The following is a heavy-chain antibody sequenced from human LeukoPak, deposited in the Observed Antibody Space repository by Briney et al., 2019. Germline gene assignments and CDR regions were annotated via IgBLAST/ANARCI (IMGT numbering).Heavy chain of an antibody. Sequence: GASVKVSCKASGYTFTGYYMHWVRQAPGQGLEWMGWINPNSGGTNYAQKFQGRVTMTRDTSISTAYMELSRLRSDDTAVYYCARYNRAAVQSFDCWGQGTLVTVSS. D-gene: IGHD6-13*01. CDR3: ARYNRAAVQSFDC. CDR2: INPNSGGT. V-gene: IGHV1-2*02. J-gene: IGHJ4*02. CDR1: GYTFTGYY.